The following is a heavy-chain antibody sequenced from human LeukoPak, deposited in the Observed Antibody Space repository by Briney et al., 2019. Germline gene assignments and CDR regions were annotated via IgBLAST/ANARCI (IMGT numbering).Heavy chain of an antibody. J-gene: IGHJ4*02. Sequence: PGGSLRLSCAASGFTFNSNAMNWVRQAPGKGLERVSAISGRTGGTYYADSVKGRFTISRDNSKSTLYLQMDSLRAEDTAVYYCAKCSNSGCHGMDFWGQGTLVTASS. D-gene: IGHD6-19*01. CDR2: ISGRTGGT. V-gene: IGHV3-23*01. CDR1: GFTFNSNA. CDR3: AKCSNSGCHGMDF.